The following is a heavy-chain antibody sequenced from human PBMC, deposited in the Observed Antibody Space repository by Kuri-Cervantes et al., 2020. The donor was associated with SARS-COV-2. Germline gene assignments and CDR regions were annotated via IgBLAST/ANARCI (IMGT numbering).Heavy chain of an antibody. J-gene: IGHJ4*02. V-gene: IGHV1-69*04. CDR3: AKDYSVLRFLGGRGGFDY. D-gene: IGHD3-3*01. Sequence: SVKVSCKASGGTFSSYAISWVRQAPGQGLEWMGRIIPILGTANYAQKFQGRVTITADKSTSTAYMELSSLRSEDTAVYYCAKDYSVLRFLGGRGGFDYWGQGTLVTVSS. CDR1: GGTFSSYA. CDR2: IIPILGTA.